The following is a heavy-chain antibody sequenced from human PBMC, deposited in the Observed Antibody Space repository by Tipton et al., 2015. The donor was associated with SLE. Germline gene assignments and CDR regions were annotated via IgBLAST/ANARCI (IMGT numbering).Heavy chain of an antibody. J-gene: IGHJ4*02. CDR2: ISGSDNRV. CDR3: ARGDYVGYYLDY. V-gene: IGHV3-48*03. D-gene: IGHD3-10*02. Sequence: SLRLSCAASGFSFSSYYMNWVRQAPGKGLEWVSFISGSDNRVYSADSVKGRFTISRDNAKNTLYLLLNSLRAEDTAVYYCARGDYVGYYLDYWGQGTLVTVSS. CDR1: GFSFSSYY.